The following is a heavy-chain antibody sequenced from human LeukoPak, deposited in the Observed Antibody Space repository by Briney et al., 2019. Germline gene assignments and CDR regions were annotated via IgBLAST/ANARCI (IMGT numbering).Heavy chain of an antibody. J-gene: IGHJ4*02. CDR3: ANYMQRSPFDY. CDR1: GFTFSSYA. Sequence: GGSLRLSCAASGFTFSSYAIHWVRQGPGKGLEWVAVISFDGNNKYYADSVKGRFTISRDNSKNTLYLQMNSLRAEDTAVYYCANYMQRSPFDYWGQGTLVAVSS. D-gene: IGHD6-25*01. V-gene: IGHV3-30-3*01. CDR2: ISFDGNNK.